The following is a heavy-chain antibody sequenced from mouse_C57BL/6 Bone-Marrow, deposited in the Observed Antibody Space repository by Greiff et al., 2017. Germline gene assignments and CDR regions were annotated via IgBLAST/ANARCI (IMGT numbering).Heavy chain of an antibody. Sequence: VKLMESGAELVKPGASVKISCKASGYAFSSYWMNWVKQRPGKGLEWIGQIYPGDGDTNYNGKFKGKATLTADKSSSTAYMQLSSLTSEDSAVYFCARYGGWRGYNYWGQGTTLTVSS. V-gene: IGHV1-80*01. J-gene: IGHJ2*01. D-gene: IGHD2-2*01. CDR2: IYPGDGDT. CDR1: GYAFSSYW. CDR3: ARYGGWRGYNY.